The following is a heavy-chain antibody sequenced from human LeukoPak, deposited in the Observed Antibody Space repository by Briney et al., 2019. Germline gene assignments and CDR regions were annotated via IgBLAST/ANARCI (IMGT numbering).Heavy chain of an antibody. CDR3: VGFDY. CDR1: GFTFSDYV. CDR2: ISYDGSNK. V-gene: IGHV3-30*03. Sequence: GGSLRFSCVASGFTFSDYVIHWVRQAPGKGLEWVAVISYDGSNKYYADSVKGRFTISRDNSKNTLYLQMNSLRAEDTAVYYCVGFDYWGQGTLVTVSS. J-gene: IGHJ4*02.